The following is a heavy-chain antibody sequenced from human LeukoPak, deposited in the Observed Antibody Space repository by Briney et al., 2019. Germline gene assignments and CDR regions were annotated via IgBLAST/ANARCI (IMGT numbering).Heavy chain of an antibody. D-gene: IGHD4-11*01. J-gene: IGHJ4*02. CDR2: IYTSGST. Sequence: PSETLSLTCTVSGGSISSYYWSWIRQPAGKGLEWIGRIYTSGSTYYTPSLKSRVTISVDTSKNEFSLKLSSVTAADTAVYYCARDRDYPTQYFDYWGQGILVTVSS. CDR1: GGSISSYY. V-gene: IGHV4-4*07. CDR3: ARDRDYPTQYFDY.